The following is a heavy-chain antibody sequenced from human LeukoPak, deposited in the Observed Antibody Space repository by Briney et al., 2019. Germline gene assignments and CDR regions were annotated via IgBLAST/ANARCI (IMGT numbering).Heavy chain of an antibody. Sequence: GGSLRLSCAASGFSFSTYAMSWVRQAPGKGLEWVSGVNGNGGSTSYADSVKGRFTIFRDNSKNTLYLQMNSLRAEDTAVYYCAKDLRWGELTGPPDYWGQGTLVTVSS. V-gene: IGHV3-23*01. D-gene: IGHD3-16*01. CDR2: VNGNGGST. CDR3: AKDLRWGELTGPPDY. J-gene: IGHJ4*02. CDR1: GFSFSTYA.